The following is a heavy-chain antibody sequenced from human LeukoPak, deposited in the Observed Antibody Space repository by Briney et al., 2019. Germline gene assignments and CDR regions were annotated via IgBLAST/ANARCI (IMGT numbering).Heavy chain of an antibody. V-gene: IGHV3-23*01. CDR3: ASSSWSLDAFDS. Sequence: GGSLRLSCAASGFTFSSYAMSWVRQAPGKGLEWVSAISGSGGSTYYADSVKGRFTISRDNSKNTLYLQMNSLRAEDTAVYYCASSSWSLDAFDSWGQGRMVTVSS. D-gene: IGHD6-13*01. J-gene: IGHJ3*02. CDR1: GFTFSSYA. CDR2: ISGSGGST.